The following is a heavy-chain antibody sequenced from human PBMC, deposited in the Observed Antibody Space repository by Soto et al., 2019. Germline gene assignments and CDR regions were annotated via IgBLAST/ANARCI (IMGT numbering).Heavy chain of an antibody. CDR2: IYYIGTT. D-gene: IGHD3-16*01. CDR1: DGSVNTGNYY. J-gene: IGHJ4*02. CDR3: AREEKQLSRYGGDFDY. Sequence: QVQLQESGPGLVKPSETLSLTCSVPDGSVNTGNYYWSWIRKPPGKGLEWIGHIYYIGTTNYNPSLKSRVTISVDTSKNQFSLKVTSVTAADTAVYFCAREEKQLSRYGGDFDYWGQGILVTVSS. V-gene: IGHV4-61*01.